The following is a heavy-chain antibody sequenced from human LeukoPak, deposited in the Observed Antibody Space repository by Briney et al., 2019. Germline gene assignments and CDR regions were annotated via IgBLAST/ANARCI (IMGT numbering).Heavy chain of an antibody. CDR2: IIPIFGTA. Sequence: SVKVSCKASGGTFSSHSFSWVRQAPGHGLEWMGGIIPIFGTANYAQKFQGRVTMTRDTSISTAYMELSRLRSDDTAVYYCARDRRFGEFNWFDPWGQGTLVTVSS. V-gene: IGHV1-69*05. J-gene: IGHJ5*02. CDR1: GGTFSSHS. D-gene: IGHD3-10*01. CDR3: ARDRRFGEFNWFDP.